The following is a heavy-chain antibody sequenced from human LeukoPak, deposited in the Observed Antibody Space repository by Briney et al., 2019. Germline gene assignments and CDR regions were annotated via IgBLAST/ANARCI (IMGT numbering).Heavy chain of an antibody. D-gene: IGHD2-15*01. CDR2: IYPGDSDT. CDR1: GYSFTSYW. Sequence: GESLKISSKGSGYSFTSYWIGWVRQMPAKGLEWMGIIYPGDSDTRYSPSFQGQVTISADKSISTAYLQWSSLKASDTAMYYCARSCSGGSCYSSYYYGMDVWGQGTTVTVSS. CDR3: ARSCSGGSCYSSYYYGMDV. V-gene: IGHV5-51*01. J-gene: IGHJ6*02.